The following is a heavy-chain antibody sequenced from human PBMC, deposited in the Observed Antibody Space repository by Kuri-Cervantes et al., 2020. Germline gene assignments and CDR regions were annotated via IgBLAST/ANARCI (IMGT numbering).Heavy chain of an antibody. V-gene: IGHV4-34*01. CDR3: ARGRNRSALYFDY. CDR2: INHSGST. Sequence: GSLRLSCAASGFTFSSYSMNWVRQAPGKGLEWIGEINHSGSTNYNPSLKSRVTISVDTSKNQFSLKLSSVTAADTAVYYCARGRNRSALYFDYWGQGTLVTVSS. CDR1: GFTFSSYS. J-gene: IGHJ4*02.